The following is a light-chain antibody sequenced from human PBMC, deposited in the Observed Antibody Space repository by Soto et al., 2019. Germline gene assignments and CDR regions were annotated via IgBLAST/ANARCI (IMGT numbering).Light chain of an antibody. CDR1: RSDVGGYNY. J-gene: IGLJ1*01. Sequence: QSALTQPPSASGSPGQSVTISCTGTRSDVGGYNYVSWYQQYPGKAPKLIIYAVTERPSGVPDRFSGSKSGNTASLTVSGLQTEDEADYYCQSYDKRLTAYVFGTGTKLTVL. CDR2: AVT. CDR3: QSYDKRLTAYV. V-gene: IGLV2-8*01.